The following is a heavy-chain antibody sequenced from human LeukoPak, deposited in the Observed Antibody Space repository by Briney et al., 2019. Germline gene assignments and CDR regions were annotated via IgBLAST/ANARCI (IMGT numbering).Heavy chain of an antibody. V-gene: IGHV3-23*01. CDR3: AKESDSIFGVFSGMDV. CDR2: ITGSGGST. J-gene: IGHJ6*02. CDR1: SFIFDNYA. D-gene: IGHD3-3*02. Sequence: GGSLRLSCAASSFIFDNYAMSWVRQAPGRGLEWVSTITGSGGSTYYADSVKGRFTISRDNPKNTLHLQMSSLRADDSATYYCAKESDSIFGVFSGMDVWGQGTTVIVSS.